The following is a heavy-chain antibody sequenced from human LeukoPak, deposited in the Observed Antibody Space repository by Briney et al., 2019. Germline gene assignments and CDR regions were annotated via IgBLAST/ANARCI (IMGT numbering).Heavy chain of an antibody. V-gene: IGHV1-8*01. CDR1: GYTFTSYD. Sequence: ASVKVSCKASGYTFTSYDINWVRQAPGQGLEWMGWMDPNSGNTGHAQNFQGRFTMTRSTSISTAYMELTSLRSEDTAVYYRARPRGYSYGYFDYWGQGTLVTVSS. D-gene: IGHD5-18*01. J-gene: IGHJ4*02. CDR2: MDPNSGNT. CDR3: ARPRGYSYGYFDY.